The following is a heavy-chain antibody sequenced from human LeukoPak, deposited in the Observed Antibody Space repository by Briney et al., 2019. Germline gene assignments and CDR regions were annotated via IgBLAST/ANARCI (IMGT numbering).Heavy chain of an antibody. CDR2: ISGSGGST. Sequence: GGSLRLSCAASGFTLSSYGMSWVRQAPGKGLEWVSAISGSGGSTYYADSVKGRFTISRDNSKTTLYLQMNSLRAGDTAVYYCVLFGDYESPDGFDIWGQGTMVTVSS. D-gene: IGHD4-17*01. J-gene: IGHJ3*02. CDR1: GFTLSSYG. V-gene: IGHV3-23*01. CDR3: VLFGDYESPDGFDI.